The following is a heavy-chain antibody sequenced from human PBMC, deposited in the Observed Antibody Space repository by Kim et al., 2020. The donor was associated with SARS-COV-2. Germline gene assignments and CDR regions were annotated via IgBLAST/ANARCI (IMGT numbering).Heavy chain of an antibody. J-gene: IGHJ6*02. CDR2: ISYDGSNK. CDR3: ARDVSGDGRNEDIVVVPAAFDGMDV. D-gene: IGHD2-2*01. V-gene: IGHV3-33*05. CDR1: GFTFSSYG. Sequence: GGSLRLSCAASGFTFSSYGMHWVRQAPGKGLEWVAVISYDGSNKYYADSVKGRFTISRDNSKNTLYLQMNSLRAEDTAVYYCARDVSGDGRNEDIVVVPAAFDGMDVWGQGTTVTVSS.